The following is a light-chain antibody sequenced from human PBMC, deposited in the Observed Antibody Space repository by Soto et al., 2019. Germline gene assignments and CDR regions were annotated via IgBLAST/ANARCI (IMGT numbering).Light chain of an antibody. CDR3: QQHSHWPPWT. J-gene: IGKJ1*01. Sequence: EVVLTQSPATLSLSPGERATLSCRASENVRTFVDWYQQKPGQAPRLLIYGASNRATGIPARFSGSGSGTGFTLTISNLEPEDFAVYYCQQHSHWPPWTFGQGTRLEIQ. CDR1: ENVRTF. V-gene: IGKV3-11*01. CDR2: GAS.